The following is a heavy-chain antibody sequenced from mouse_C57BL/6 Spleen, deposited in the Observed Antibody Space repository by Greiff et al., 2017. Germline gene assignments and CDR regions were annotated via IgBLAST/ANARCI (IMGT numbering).Heavy chain of an antibody. D-gene: IGHD2-3*01. Sequence: QVQLQQPGAELVMPGASVKLSCKASGYTFTSYWMHWVKQRPGQGLEWIGVIDPSDSYTNYNQKFKGKSTLTVDKSSSTAYMQLSSLTSEDSAVYYCAPYDGYYGGFAYWGQGTLVTVSA. CDR3: APYDGYYGGFAY. CDR1: GYTFTSYW. J-gene: IGHJ3*01. CDR2: IDPSDSYT. V-gene: IGHV1-69*01.